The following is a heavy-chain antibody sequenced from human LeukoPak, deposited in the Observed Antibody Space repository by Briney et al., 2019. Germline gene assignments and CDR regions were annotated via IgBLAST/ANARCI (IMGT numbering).Heavy chain of an antibody. J-gene: IGHJ5*02. Sequence: GGSLRLSCAASGFTFSGSAMHWVRQASGKGLEWVGRIRSKANSYATAYGASVKGRFTISRDDSKNTAYLQMNSLKTEDTAVYYCARDTAYQLPTRFDPWGQGTLVTVSS. V-gene: IGHV3-73*01. CDR2: IRSKANSYAT. D-gene: IGHD2-2*01. CDR3: ARDTAYQLPTRFDP. CDR1: GFTFSGSA.